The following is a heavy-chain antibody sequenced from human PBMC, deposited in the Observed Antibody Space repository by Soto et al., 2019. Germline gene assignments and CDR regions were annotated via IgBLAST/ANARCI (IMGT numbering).Heavy chain of an antibody. CDR2: IYYSGST. V-gene: IGHV4-31*03. Sequence: PSETLSLTCTVSGGSISSGGYYWSWIRQHPGKGLEWIGYIYYSGSTYYNPSLKSRVTISVDTSKNQFSLKLSSVTAADTAVYYCASRNAYLYYYDSSGYYRESWGQGTLVTLSS. J-gene: IGHJ4*02. CDR3: ASRNAYLYYYDSSGYYRES. CDR1: GGSISSGGYY. D-gene: IGHD3-22*01.